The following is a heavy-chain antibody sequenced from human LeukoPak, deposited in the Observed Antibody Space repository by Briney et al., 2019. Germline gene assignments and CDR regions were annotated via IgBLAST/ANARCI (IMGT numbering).Heavy chain of an antibody. D-gene: IGHD5-18*01. CDR2: IYTSGST. CDR1: GGSISNYY. Sequence: SETLSLTCTVSGGSISNYYWTWIRQPAGKGLEWIGRIYTSGSTEYNPSLQSRVTISLDTSKNQFSLKLSSVTATDTAVYHCAREDRYSYGYGYYHYYMDVWGKGTTVTISS. CDR3: AREDRYSYGYGYYHYYMDV. V-gene: IGHV4-4*07. J-gene: IGHJ6*03.